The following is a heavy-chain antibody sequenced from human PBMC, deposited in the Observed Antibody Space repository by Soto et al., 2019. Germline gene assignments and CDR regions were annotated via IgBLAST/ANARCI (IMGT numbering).Heavy chain of an antibody. CDR1: RFTFSNYA. CDR2: ISGSGGST. D-gene: IGHD6-13*01. Sequence: PWVSLRLSCAASRFTFSNYAMSWVRQAPWKGLEWVSAISGSGGSTYYADSVKGRFTISRGNSKNTLYLQMNTLRAEDRAGYYCAEARGYRSSWVYYYGMDVWGQQSKVTVSS. V-gene: IGHV3-23*01. CDR3: AEARGYRSSWVYYYGMDV. J-gene: IGHJ6*02.